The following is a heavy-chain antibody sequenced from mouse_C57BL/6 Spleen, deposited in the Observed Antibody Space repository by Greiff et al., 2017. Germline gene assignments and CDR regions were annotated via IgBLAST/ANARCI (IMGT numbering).Heavy chain of an antibody. CDR1: GYTFTDYE. Sequence: VKVVESGAELVRPGASVTLSCKASGYTFTDYEMHWVKQTPVHGLEWIGAIDPETGGTAYNQKFKGKAILTADKSSSTAYMELRSLTSEDSAVYYCTRREGRYAMDYWGQGTSVTVSS. V-gene: IGHV1-15*01. D-gene: IGHD3-3*01. J-gene: IGHJ4*01. CDR2: IDPETGGT. CDR3: TRREGRYAMDY.